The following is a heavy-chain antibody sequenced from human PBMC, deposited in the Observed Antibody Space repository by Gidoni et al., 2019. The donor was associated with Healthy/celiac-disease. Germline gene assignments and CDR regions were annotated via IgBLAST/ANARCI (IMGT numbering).Heavy chain of an antibody. V-gene: IGHV1-2*02. CDR3: ARARVVAEPSNWFDP. CDR1: GYTFTGYY. Sequence: QVQLVQSGAEVKKPGASVKVSCKASGYTFTGYYMHWVRQAPGQGLEWMGWINPNSGGTNYAQKFQGRVTMTRDTSISTAYMELSRLRSDDTAVYYCARARVVAEPSNWFDPWGQGTLVTVSS. CDR2: INPNSGGT. J-gene: IGHJ5*02. D-gene: IGHD2-15*01.